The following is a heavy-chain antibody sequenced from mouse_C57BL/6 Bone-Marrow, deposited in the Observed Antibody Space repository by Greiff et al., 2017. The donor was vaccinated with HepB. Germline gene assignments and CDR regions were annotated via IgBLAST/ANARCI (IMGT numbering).Heavy chain of an antibody. D-gene: IGHD1-1*01. J-gene: IGHJ1*03. CDR3: ARARVDYYGSSYWYFDV. CDR1: GYTFTSYW. Sequence: QVQLQQPGAELVKPGASVKMSCKASGYTFTSYWITWVKQRPGQGLEWIGDIYPGSGSTNYNEKLKSKATLPVDTSSRTAYMQLSSLTSEDSAVYYCARARVDYYGSSYWYFDVWGTGTTVTVSS. V-gene: IGHV1-55*01. CDR2: IYPGSGST.